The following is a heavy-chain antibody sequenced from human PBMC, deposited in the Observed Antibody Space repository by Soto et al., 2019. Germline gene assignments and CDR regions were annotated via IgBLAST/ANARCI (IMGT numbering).Heavy chain of an antibody. J-gene: IGHJ4*02. D-gene: IGHD3-16*01. CDR3: ATARRQTNYGWSKTVEF. V-gene: IGHV3-15*07. CDR2: IKSNLDGGTT. Sequence: QLVESGGGLVEPGGSLRLSCTASGLALTSDWLSWVRQVPGKGLEWLGLIKSNLDGGTTDYAAPLKGRIRISRDDSRNTVYLQMDMLNSKDTAFYYCATARRQTNYGWSKTVEFWGQGTLVTVSS. CDR1: GLALTSDW.